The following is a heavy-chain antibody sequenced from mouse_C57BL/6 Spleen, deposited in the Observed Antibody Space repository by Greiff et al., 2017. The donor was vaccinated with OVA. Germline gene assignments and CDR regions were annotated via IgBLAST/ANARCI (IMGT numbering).Heavy chain of an antibody. D-gene: IGHD2-1*01. CDR2: IDPSDSYT. V-gene: IGHV1-50*01. J-gene: IGHJ4*01. Sequence: QVQLKQPGAELVKPGASVKLSCKASGYTFTSYWMQWVKQRPGQGLEWIGEIDPSDSYTNYNQKFKGKATLTVDTSSSTAYMQLSSLTSEDSAVYYCARSEGNYYAMDYWGQGTSVTVSS. CDR3: ARSEGNYYAMDY. CDR1: GYTFTSYW.